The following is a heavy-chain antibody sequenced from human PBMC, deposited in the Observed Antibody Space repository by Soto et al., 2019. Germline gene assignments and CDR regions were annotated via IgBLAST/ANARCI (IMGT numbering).Heavy chain of an antibody. V-gene: IGHV4-61*01. CDR2: IYYGGST. CDR3: ASGKYGFGEYYDFWSGYPGRYYYGMDV. CDR1: GGSVSSGSYY. Sequence: SETLSLTCTVSGGSVSSGSYYWSWIRQPPGKGLEWIGYIYYGGSTNYNPSLKSRVTISVDTSKNQFSLKLSSVTAADTAVYYCASGKYGFGEYYDFWSGYPGRYYYGMDVWGQGTTVTVSS. J-gene: IGHJ6*02. D-gene: IGHD3-3*01.